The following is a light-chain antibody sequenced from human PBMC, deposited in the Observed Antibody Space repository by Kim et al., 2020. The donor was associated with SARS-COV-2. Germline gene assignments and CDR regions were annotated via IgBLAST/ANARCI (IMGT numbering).Light chain of an antibody. Sequence: EIVLTQSPGTLSLSPGERATLSCRASQSVSSSYLAWYQQKPGQAPRLLIYGASIRATGIPDRFSGSGSGTDFTLTISRLEPEDFAVYYCQQYGSSSLIFGQGTKLEI. J-gene: IGKJ2*01. CDR2: GAS. CDR3: QQYGSSSLI. V-gene: IGKV3-20*01. CDR1: QSVSSSY.